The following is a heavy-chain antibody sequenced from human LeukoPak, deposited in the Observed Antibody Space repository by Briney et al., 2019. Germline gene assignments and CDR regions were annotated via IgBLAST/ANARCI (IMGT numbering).Heavy chain of an antibody. J-gene: IGHJ3*02. V-gene: IGHV4-34*01. CDR3: ARGGGSYVSEGDDAFDI. Sequence: SETLSLTCAVYGGSFSGYYWSWIRQPPGKGLEWIGEINHSGSTNYNPSLKSRVTISVDTSKNQFSLKLSSVTAADTAVYYCARGGGSYVSEGDDAFDIWGQGTMVTVSS. D-gene: IGHD1-26*01. CDR1: GGSFSGYY. CDR2: INHSGST.